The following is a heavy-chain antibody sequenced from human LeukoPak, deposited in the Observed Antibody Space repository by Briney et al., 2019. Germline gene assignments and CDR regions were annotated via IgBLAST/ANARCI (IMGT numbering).Heavy chain of an antibody. Sequence: SVKVSCKASGGTFSSYTISWVRQAPGQGLEWMGRIIPILGIANYAQKFQGRVTITADKSTSTAYMELSSLRSEDTAVYYCARDSGTIFGVVILDYWGQGTLVTVSS. V-gene: IGHV1-69*04. CDR2: IIPILGIA. CDR3: ARDSGTIFGVVILDY. CDR1: GGTFSSYT. D-gene: IGHD3-3*01. J-gene: IGHJ4*02.